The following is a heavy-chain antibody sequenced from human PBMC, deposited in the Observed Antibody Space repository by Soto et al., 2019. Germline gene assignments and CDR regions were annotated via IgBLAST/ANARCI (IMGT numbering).Heavy chain of an antibody. CDR3: TTGLYGSGSSGGMDV. V-gene: IGHV3-15*01. CDR1: GFTFSNAW. D-gene: IGHD3-10*01. Sequence: EVQLVESGGGLVKPGGSLRLSCAASGFTFSNAWMSWVRQAPGKGLEWVGRIKRKTDGGTTDYAAPMKGRFTISRDDSKNTLYLQMNSLKTEDTAVYYCTTGLYGSGSSGGMDVWGQGTTVTVSS. J-gene: IGHJ6*02. CDR2: IKRKTDGGTT.